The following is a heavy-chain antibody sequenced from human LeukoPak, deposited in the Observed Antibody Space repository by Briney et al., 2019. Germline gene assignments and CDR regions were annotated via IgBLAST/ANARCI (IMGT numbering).Heavy chain of an antibody. V-gene: IGHV3-7*01. Sequence: GGSLRLSCAASGFTFSSYWMSWVRQAPGKGLEWVANIKQDGSEKYYVDSVKGRFTISRDNAKNSLYLQMNSLRAEDTAVYYCARDGDLRGSYFGYFDYWGQGTLVTVSS. D-gene: IGHD1-26*01. J-gene: IGHJ4*02. CDR2: IKQDGSEK. CDR1: GFTFSSYW. CDR3: ARDGDLRGSYFGYFDY.